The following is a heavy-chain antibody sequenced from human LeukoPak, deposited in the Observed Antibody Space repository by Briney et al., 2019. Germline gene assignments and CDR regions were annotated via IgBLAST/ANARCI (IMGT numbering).Heavy chain of an antibody. CDR1: GFTFSSYW. D-gene: IGHD3-22*01. CDR3: ASVESSGYFPWFDP. CDR2: IKQDGSEK. J-gene: IGHJ5*02. Sequence: GGSLRLSCAASGFTFSSYWMSWVRQAPGKGLEWVANIKQDGSEKYYVDSVKGRFTICRDNAKNSLYLQMNSLRAEDTAVYYCASVESSGYFPWFDPWGQGTLVTVSS. V-gene: IGHV3-7*01.